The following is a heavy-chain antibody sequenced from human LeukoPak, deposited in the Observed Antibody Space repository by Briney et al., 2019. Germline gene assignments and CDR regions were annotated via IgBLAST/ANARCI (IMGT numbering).Heavy chain of an antibody. CDR1: GFTFSSYA. D-gene: IGHD1-1*01. V-gene: IGHV3-23*01. CDR3: AKSHDLGFSPIDY. J-gene: IGHJ4*02. CDR2: ISGSGGGT. Sequence: GGSLRLSCAASGFTFSSYAMSWVRQAPGKGLEWVSAISGSGGGTSYADSVKGRFAVSRDNSENTLYLQMNSLRAEDTAVYYCAKSHDLGFSPIDYWGQGTLVTVSS.